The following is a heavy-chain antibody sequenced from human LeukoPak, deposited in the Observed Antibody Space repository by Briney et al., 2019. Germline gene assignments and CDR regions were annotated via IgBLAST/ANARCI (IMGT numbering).Heavy chain of an antibody. V-gene: IGHV3-23*01. CDR2: ISGSGGST. J-gene: IGHJ4*02. Sequence: GRSLRLSCAASGFTFSSYAMSWVRQAPGKGLEWVSAISGSGGSTYYADSVKGGFTIARYNSKNTLYLQMNSLRAEDTAVYYCAKGGDDFWSGYSDYWGQGTLVTVSS. CDR1: GFTFSSYA. D-gene: IGHD3-3*01. CDR3: AKGGDDFWSGYSDY.